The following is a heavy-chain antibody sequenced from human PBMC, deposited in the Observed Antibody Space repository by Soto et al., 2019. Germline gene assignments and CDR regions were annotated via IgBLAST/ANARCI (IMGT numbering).Heavy chain of an antibody. CDR2: IWYDGSNK. CDR3: ARGSIVVVVAAPYYYGMDV. D-gene: IGHD2-15*01. CDR1: GFTFSSYG. J-gene: IGHJ6*02. Sequence: GALRLSCAASGFTFSSYGMHWVRQAPGKGLEWVAVIWYDGSNKYYADSVKGRFTISRDNSKNTLYLQMNSLRAEDTAVYYCARGSIVVVVAAPYYYGMDVWGQGTTVTVSS. V-gene: IGHV3-33*01.